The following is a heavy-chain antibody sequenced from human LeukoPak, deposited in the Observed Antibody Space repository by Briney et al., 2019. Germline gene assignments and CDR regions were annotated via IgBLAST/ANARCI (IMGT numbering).Heavy chain of an antibody. D-gene: IGHD1-20*01. Sequence: GGSLRLSCAASGFTFDDYAMSWVRQVPGKGLEWVSSVSTSSIYIYYADSVKGRFTISRDNAKNSLYLQMNSLRAEDTAVYYCARVNWNDLGYYFDYWGQGTLVTVSS. CDR3: ARVNWNDLGYYFDY. V-gene: IGHV3-21*06. CDR2: VSTSSIYI. CDR1: GFTFDDYA. J-gene: IGHJ4*02.